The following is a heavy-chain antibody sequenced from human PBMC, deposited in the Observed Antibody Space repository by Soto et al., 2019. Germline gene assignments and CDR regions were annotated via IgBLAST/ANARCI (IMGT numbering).Heavy chain of an antibody. V-gene: IGHV3-53*01. CDR2: IYGGGTT. J-gene: IGHJ4*02. D-gene: IGHD6-19*01. CDR1: GFSVSSKY. Sequence: EVQLVESGGGVIQPGGSLRLSCAASGFSVSSKYMTWVRQAPGKGLEWVSVIYGGGTTYYADSVKGRFAISRDNTKNTLYLQGHSLGAEGTCGHYFLPTAGWPGCDFWGQGTLVTVSS. CDR3: LPTAGWPGCDF.